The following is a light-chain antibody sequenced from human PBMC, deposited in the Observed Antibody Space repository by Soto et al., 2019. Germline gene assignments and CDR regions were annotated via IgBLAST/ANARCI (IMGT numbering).Light chain of an antibody. CDR1: SSDVGGYNY. Sequence: QSVLTQPRSMSGSPGQSVTISCTGTSSDVGGYNYVSWYQQHPGKAPKLMIYDVSKRPSGVPDRFSGSKSGNTASLTISGLQAEDEADYYCCSYAGSYTFEVFGTGTKVTV. J-gene: IGLJ1*01. V-gene: IGLV2-11*01. CDR2: DVS. CDR3: CSYAGSYTFEV.